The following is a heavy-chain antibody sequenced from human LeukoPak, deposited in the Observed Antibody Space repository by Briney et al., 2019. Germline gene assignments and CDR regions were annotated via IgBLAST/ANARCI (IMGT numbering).Heavy chain of an antibody. J-gene: IGHJ4*02. V-gene: IGHV3-21*01. Sequence: GGSLRLSCGASGFTFSSYSMNWVRQAPGKGLEWVSSISSSRSYLYYADSVKGRFTISRDNAKNSLYLQMNSLRAEDTAVYYCAREHAGVGPYDYWGQGTLVTVSS. CDR1: GFTFSSYS. D-gene: IGHD1-26*01. CDR3: AREHAGVGPYDY. CDR2: ISSSRSYL.